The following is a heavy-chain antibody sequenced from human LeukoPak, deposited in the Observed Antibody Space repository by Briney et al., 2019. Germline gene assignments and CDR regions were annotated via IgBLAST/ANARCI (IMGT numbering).Heavy chain of an antibody. CDR1: GFNVSSNF. V-gene: IGHV3-66*01. CDR3: TRAGGWAREDYKADAFDI. J-gene: IGHJ3*02. CDR2: IYSGGST. D-gene: IGHD6-19*01. Sequence: GGSLRLSCAASGFNVSSNFMSWVRQAPGRGLEWVSFIYSGGSTSYTDSVKGRFTISRDTSKNTLYLQMNSLRVEDTAVYYCTRAGGWAREDYKADAFDIWGQGTMVTVSS.